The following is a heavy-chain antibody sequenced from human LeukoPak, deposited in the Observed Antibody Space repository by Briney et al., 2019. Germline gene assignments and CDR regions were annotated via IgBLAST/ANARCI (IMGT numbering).Heavy chain of an antibody. Sequence: GGSLRLSCAASGFTFDDYAMHWVRQAPGKGLEWVSGISWNSGSIGYADSVKGRFTISRDNAKNSLYLQMNSLRAEDTAVYYCARDGGGDSGSYYFDYWGQGTLVTVSS. D-gene: IGHD2-21*02. CDR2: ISWNSGSI. J-gene: IGHJ4*02. CDR3: ARDGGGDSGSYYFDY. V-gene: IGHV3-9*01. CDR1: GFTFDDYA.